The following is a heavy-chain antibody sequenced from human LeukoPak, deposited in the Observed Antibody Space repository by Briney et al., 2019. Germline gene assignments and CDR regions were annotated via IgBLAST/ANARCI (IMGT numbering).Heavy chain of an antibody. CDR1: GYAFATYD. J-gene: IGHJ6*04. Sequence: EASVKVSCKASGYAFATYDINWVRQATGQGLEWMGGIIPIFGTANYAQKFQGRVTITADESTSTAYMELSSLRSEDTAVYYCARVGLPTYYYGMDVWGKGTTVTVSS. CDR2: IIPIFGTA. V-gene: IGHV1-69*13. CDR3: ARVGLPTYYYGMDV.